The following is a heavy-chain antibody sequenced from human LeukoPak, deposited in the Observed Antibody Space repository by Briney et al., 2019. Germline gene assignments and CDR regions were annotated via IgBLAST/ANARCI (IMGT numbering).Heavy chain of an antibody. V-gene: IGHV4-59*01. Sequence: PSETLSLTCTVAGGSISSYYWSWIRQPPGKGLEWIGYIYYSGSTNYNPSLKSRVTISVDTSKNQFSLKMSSVIAADTAVYYCARTTEGYCSSASCFGFSYSYYMDVWGKGTTVTISS. CDR3: ARTTEGYCSSASCFGFSYSYYMDV. CDR1: GGSISSYY. D-gene: IGHD2-2*01. J-gene: IGHJ6*03. CDR2: IYYSGST.